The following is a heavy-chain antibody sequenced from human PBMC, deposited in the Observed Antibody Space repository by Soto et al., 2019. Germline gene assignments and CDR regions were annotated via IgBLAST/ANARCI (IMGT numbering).Heavy chain of an antibody. CDR3: ARGERDSDWFGNGMDV. J-gene: IGHJ6*02. V-gene: IGHV1-18*01. D-gene: IGHD3-9*01. Sequence: QVQLVQSGAEVKKPGASVKVSCKASGYTFTNYGINWVRQAPGQGLEWMGWVTAYNGNANYVQRLXNXAXTXXDTSTNTAYQELRSLRFGDTAVYYCARGERDSDWFGNGMDVWGQGTTVTVSS. CDR2: VTAYNGNA. CDR1: GYTFTNYG.